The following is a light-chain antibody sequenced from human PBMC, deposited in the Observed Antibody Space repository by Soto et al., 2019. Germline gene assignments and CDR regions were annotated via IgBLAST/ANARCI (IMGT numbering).Light chain of an antibody. CDR2: SNN. CDR1: SSNIGINF. V-gene: IGLV1-47*02. CDR3: AVWDDSLSGYV. J-gene: IGLJ1*01. Sequence: QFVLSQPPSASGTPGQRVTISCSGSSSNIGINFVYWYQQLPGAAPKLLIYSNNQRLSGVPDRFTGSRSGTSASLAIRGLQSEDEADYYCAVWDDSLSGYVFGGGTKLTVL.